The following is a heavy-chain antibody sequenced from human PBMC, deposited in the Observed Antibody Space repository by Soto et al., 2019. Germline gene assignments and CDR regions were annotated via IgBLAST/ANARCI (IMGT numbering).Heavy chain of an antibody. D-gene: IGHD1-26*01. CDR3: ARDHLPLVGATRGDY. Sequence: QVQLVQSGAEVKKPGASVKVSCKASGYTFTSYGISWVRQAPGQGLEWMGWISAYNGNTNYAQKLQGRVTMTTDTSTSTAYTELRSLRSDDTAVYYCARDHLPLVGATRGDYWGQGTLVTVSS. J-gene: IGHJ4*02. V-gene: IGHV1-18*01. CDR2: ISAYNGNT. CDR1: GYTFTSYG.